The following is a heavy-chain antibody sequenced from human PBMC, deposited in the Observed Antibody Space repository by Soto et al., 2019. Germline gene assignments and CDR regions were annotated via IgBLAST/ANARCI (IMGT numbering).Heavy chain of an antibody. Sequence: QVQLQQWGAGLLKPSETLSLTCAVYGGSFSGYYWTWIRQPPGTGLEWIGEINHSGSTNYNPSLKSLVTTSVDTSKNQFSLKLTSVTAADTAVYYCARDKITGLFDYWGQGTLVTVSS. CDR3: ARDKITGLFDY. V-gene: IGHV4-34*01. D-gene: IGHD2-8*02. CDR2: INHSGST. CDR1: GGSFSGYY. J-gene: IGHJ4*02.